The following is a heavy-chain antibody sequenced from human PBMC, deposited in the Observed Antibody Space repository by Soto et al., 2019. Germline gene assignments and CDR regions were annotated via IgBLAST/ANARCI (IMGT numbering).Heavy chain of an antibody. J-gene: IGHJ6*02. Sequence: SETLSLTCTVSGGSISSSSYYWGWIRQPPGKGLEWIGSIYYSGSTYYNPSLKSRVTISVDTSKNQFSLKLSSVTAADTAVYYCASYCSGGSCYSDYYYYGMDVWGQGTTVTVYS. CDR2: IYYSGST. CDR3: ASYCSGGSCYSDYYYYGMDV. CDR1: GGSISSSSYY. V-gene: IGHV4-39*01. D-gene: IGHD2-15*01.